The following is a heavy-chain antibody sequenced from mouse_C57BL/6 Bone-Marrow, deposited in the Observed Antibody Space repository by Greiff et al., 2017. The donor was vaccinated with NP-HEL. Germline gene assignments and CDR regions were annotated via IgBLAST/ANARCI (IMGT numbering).Heavy chain of an antibody. CDR2: IYPGNSDT. J-gene: IGHJ2*01. V-gene: IGHV1-5*01. D-gene: IGHD1-1*01. CDR3: TYYYGSNFDY. CDR1: GYTFTSYW. Sequence: VHVKQSGTVLARPGASVKMSCKTSGYTFTSYWMHWVKQRPGQGLEWIGAIYPGNSDTSYNQKFKGKAKLTAVTSASTAYMELSSLTNEDSAVYYCTYYYGSNFDYWGQGTTLTVSS.